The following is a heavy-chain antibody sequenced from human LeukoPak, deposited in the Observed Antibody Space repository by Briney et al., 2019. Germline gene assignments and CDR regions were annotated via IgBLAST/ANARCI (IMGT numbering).Heavy chain of an antibody. D-gene: IGHD2-21*01. Sequence: SVKVSCKASGGTFSSYAISWVRQAPGQGLEWMGRIIPILGIANYAQKFQGRVTITADKSTSTAYMELSSLRSEDTAVYYCARDILERALYYYYYYGMDVWGQGTTVTVSS. CDR1: GGTFSSYA. CDR3: ARDILERALYYYYYYGMDV. J-gene: IGHJ6*02. CDR2: IIPILGIA. V-gene: IGHV1-69*04.